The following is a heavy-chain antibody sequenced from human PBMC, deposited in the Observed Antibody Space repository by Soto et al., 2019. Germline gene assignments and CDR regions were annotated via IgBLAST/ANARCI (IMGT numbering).Heavy chain of an antibody. Sequence: GGSLRLSCAASGFTFSDYYMNWIRLAPGKGLEWVSYISGSTNYTNYADSVKGRFTISRDNAKNSLYLQMNDLRAEDTAVYYCTRGNVVLVPGFRPRGMHVRGPGTTVTVSS. J-gene: IGHJ6*02. CDR2: ISGSTNYT. D-gene: IGHD2-2*01. CDR1: GFTFSDYY. CDR3: TRGNVVLVPGFRPRGMHV. V-gene: IGHV3-11*06.